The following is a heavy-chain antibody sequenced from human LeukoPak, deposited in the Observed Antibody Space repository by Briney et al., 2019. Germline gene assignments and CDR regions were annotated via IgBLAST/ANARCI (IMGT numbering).Heavy chain of an antibody. CDR2: ISGSGGST. Sequence: GGSLRLSCAASGFTFSSYAMSWVRQAPGKGLEWVSAISGSGGSTYYADSVKGRFTIPRDNSKNTLYLQMNSLRAEDTAVYYCAKDGEYDYVWGSYRSSWYYFDYWGQGTLVTVSS. D-gene: IGHD3-16*02. V-gene: IGHV3-23*01. J-gene: IGHJ4*02. CDR3: AKDGEYDYVWGSYRSSWYYFDY. CDR1: GFTFSSYA.